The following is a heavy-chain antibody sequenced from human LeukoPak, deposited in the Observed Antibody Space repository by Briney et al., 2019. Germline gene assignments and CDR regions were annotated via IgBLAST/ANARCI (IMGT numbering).Heavy chain of an antibody. J-gene: IGHJ4*02. D-gene: IGHD3-3*01. CDR3: ARGTIFGPMSYFDY. Sequence: SETLSLTCADSGGSISSYYWSWIRQPPGKGLEWIGYIYYSGSTNYNPSLKSRVTISVDTSRNQFSLKLSSVTAADTAVYYCARGTIFGPMSYFDYWGQGTLVTVSS. CDR2: IYYSGST. V-gene: IGHV4-59*01. CDR1: GGSISSYY.